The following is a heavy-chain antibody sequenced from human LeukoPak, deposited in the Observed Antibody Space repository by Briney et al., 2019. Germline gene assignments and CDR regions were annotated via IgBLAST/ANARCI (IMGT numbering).Heavy chain of an antibody. CDR1: GGSISSHY. CDR2: IYYSGST. Sequence: SETPSLTCTVSGGSISSHYWSWIRQPPGKGLEWIGYIYYSGSTNYNPSLKSRVTISVDTSKNQFSLKLCSVTAADTAVYYCARDGFYYHYYMDVWGEGTTVTVSS. V-gene: IGHV4-59*11. D-gene: IGHD1-14*01. CDR3: ARDGFYYHYYMDV. J-gene: IGHJ6*03.